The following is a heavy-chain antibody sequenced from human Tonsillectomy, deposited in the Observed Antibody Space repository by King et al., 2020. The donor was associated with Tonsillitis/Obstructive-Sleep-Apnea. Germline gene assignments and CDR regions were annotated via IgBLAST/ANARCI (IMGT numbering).Heavy chain of an antibody. V-gene: IGHV3-30*04. D-gene: IGHD1-26*01. CDR3: ARDLEWELHEGFDY. CDR1: GFTFSSYA. Sequence: VQLVESGGGVVQPGRSLRLSCAASGFTFSSYAMHWVRQAPGKGLEWVAVISYDGSNKYYADSVKGRFTISRDNSKNTLYLQMNSLRAEDTAVYYCARDLEWELHEGFDYWGQGTLVTVSS. J-gene: IGHJ4*02. CDR2: ISYDGSNK.